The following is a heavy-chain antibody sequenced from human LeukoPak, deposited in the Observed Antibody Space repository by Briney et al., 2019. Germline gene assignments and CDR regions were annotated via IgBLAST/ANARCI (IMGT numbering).Heavy chain of an antibody. J-gene: IGHJ5*02. Sequence: GGSLRLSCAASGFTFNDYYMSWIRQAPGKGLEWLSYINIGGTNTHYADSVKGRFTISRDNAKKSLYLEMNNLRAEDTAVYYCATDGVGFDTWGQEVLVTVSS. V-gene: IGHV3-11*01. CDR1: GFTFNDYY. CDR3: ATDGVGFDT. CDR2: INIGGTNT.